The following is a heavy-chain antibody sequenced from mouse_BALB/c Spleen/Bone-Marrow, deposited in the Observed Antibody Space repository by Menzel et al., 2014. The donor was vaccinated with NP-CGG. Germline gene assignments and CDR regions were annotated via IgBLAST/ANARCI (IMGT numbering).Heavy chain of an antibody. J-gene: IGHJ3*01. D-gene: IGHD4-1*01. CDR1: GYTFTSYT. Sequence: VQRVESGAELARPGASVKMSCKASGYTFTSYTIQWVKRRPGQGLEWVGYIVPSSGYTDYNQKFKDKTTLTADKSSSTAYMQLSSLTSADSAVYYCAREAGTGAWFPNWGQGTLVTVSA. CDR3: AREAGTGAWFPN. CDR2: IVPSSGYT. V-gene: IGHV1-4*02.